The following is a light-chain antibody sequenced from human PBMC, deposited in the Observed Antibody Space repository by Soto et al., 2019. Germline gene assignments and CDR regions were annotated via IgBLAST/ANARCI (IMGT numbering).Light chain of an antibody. J-gene: IGKJ1*01. V-gene: IGKV3-15*01. Sequence: EIEMTQSPATLSVSPGERATFSCRASQSVSSNLAWYQQQPGQAPRLLIYGASTRATGIPARFSGSGSGTDFTLTISSLQSEDFAVYYCQQYNKWPRTFGQGTKVEIK. CDR2: GAS. CDR1: QSVSSN. CDR3: QQYNKWPRT.